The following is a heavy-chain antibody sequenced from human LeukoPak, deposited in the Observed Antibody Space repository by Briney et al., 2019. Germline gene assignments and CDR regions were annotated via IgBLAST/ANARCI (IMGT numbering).Heavy chain of an antibody. J-gene: IGHJ4*02. CDR3: ASTQRGDYFDY. Sequence: GGSLRLSCAASGFTFSSYGMHWVRQAPGKGLDWVAFIRYDGRNKYYADSVKGRFTISRDNSKNTLYLQMNSLRAEDTAVYYCASTQRGDYFDYWGQGTLVTVSS. CDR1: GFTFSSYG. CDR2: IRYDGRNK. D-gene: IGHD2-15*01. V-gene: IGHV3-30*02.